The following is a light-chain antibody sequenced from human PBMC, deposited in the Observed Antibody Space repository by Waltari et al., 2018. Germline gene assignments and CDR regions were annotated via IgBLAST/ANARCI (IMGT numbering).Light chain of an antibody. CDR3: HQYFAPPYT. Sequence: DIVMTQSPDSLTVSLGERVTINCKSSHSLLYYSNNKNYISWYQQKPGQAPKLLIYWASTRDSGVPDRFSGSGSETDFTLTISSLQAEDVAVYHCHQYFAPPYTFGRGTKLEIK. CDR2: WAS. V-gene: IGKV4-1*01. CDR1: HSLLYYSNNKNY. J-gene: IGKJ2*01.